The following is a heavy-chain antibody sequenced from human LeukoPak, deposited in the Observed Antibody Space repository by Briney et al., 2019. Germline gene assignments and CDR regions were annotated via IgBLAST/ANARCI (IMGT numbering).Heavy chain of an antibody. CDR2: ISYDGSHK. D-gene: IGHD6-19*01. CDR3: AKSSSSGWSMIGYFDY. V-gene: IGHV3-30*18. CDR1: GFTFSSYG. Sequence: GGSLRLSCAASGFTFSSYGMHWVRQAPGKGLEWVTVISYDGSHKYYADSVKGRFTISRDDSKNTLYLQMNSLRTEDTAVYYCAKSSSSGWSMIGYFDYWGQGALVTVSS. J-gene: IGHJ4*02.